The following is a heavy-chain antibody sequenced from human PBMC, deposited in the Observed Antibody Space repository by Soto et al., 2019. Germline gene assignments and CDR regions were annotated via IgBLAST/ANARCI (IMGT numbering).Heavy chain of an antibody. D-gene: IGHD6-13*01. CDR2: ISFDEIDK. CDR1: GFTFSVYG. V-gene: IGHV3-30*03. CDR3: ATPWGPHSSSVDVPS. Sequence: QVQLVESGGGVVQPGGSLRLSCAASGFTFSVYGMHWVRQAPGKGLEWVAFISFDEIDKHYADSVKGRFTISRDTSMNTLELQMSSLGPADTAVYYCATPWGPHSSSVDVPSWGQGTLVTVSS. J-gene: IGHJ5*02.